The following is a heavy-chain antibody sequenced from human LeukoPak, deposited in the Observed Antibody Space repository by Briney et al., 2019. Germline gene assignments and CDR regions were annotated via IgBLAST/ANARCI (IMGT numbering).Heavy chain of an antibody. D-gene: IGHD3/OR15-3a*01. CDR3: ARQGLYDSSDFWTFQH. CDR2: ISDSSGYK. CDR1: GFTFSDYY. Sequence: GGSLRLSCAASGFTFSDYYMSWIRQTPGKGLEWVSYISDSSGYKNYADSLKGRFTIYRDNAKNSVYLQMNSLSAEDTAVYYCARQGLYDSSDFWTFQHWGQGTLVTVSS. V-gene: IGHV3-11*06. J-gene: IGHJ1*01.